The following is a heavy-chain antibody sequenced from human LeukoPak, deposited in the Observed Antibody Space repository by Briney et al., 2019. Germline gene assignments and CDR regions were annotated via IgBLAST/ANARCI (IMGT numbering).Heavy chain of an antibody. D-gene: IGHD3-10*01. V-gene: IGHV1-18*01. CDR1: GGTFSSYA. J-gene: IGHJ4*02. CDR3: ARHRLWFGELLFYFDY. CDR2: ISAYNGNT. Sequence: ASVKVSCKASGGTFSSYAISWVRQAPGQGLEWMGWISAYNGNTNYAQKLQGRVTMTTDTSTSTAYMELRSLRSDDTAVYYCARHRLWFGELLFYFDYWGQGTLVTVSS.